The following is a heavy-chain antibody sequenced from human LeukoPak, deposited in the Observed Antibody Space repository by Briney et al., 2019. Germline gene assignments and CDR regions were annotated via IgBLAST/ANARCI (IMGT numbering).Heavy chain of an antibody. CDR2: FDPEDGET. Sequence: GASVKVSCKVSGYTLTELSMHWVRQAPGKGLEWMGGFDPEDGETIYAQKFQGRVTMTEDTSTDTAYMELSSLRSEDTAAYYCATGSLRSSRFDYGGQGTLVTVSS. D-gene: IGHD4-17*01. J-gene: IGHJ4*02. V-gene: IGHV1-24*01. CDR1: GYTLTELS. CDR3: ATGSLRSSRFDY.